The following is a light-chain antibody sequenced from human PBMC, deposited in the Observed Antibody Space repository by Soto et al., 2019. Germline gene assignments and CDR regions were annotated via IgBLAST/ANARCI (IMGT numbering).Light chain of an antibody. V-gene: IGLV1-47*01. CDR3: AAWDDSLSGRGV. Sequence: QAVVTQPPSASGTPGQRVTISCSGSSSNIGSNYVYWYQQLPGTAPKLLIYRNNQRPSWVPDRFSGSKSGTSASLAISGLRSEDEADYYCAAWDDSLSGRGVFGGGTKVTVL. J-gene: IGLJ2*01. CDR2: RNN. CDR1: SSNIGSNY.